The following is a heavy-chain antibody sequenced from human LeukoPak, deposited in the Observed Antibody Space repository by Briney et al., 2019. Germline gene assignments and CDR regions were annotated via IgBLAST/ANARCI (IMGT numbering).Heavy chain of an antibody. CDR3: AREEPYYYYMDV. V-gene: IGHV4-38-2*02. CDR1: GGSISSYY. J-gene: IGHJ6*03. CDR2: IYHSGST. D-gene: IGHD1-14*01. Sequence: SETPSLTCTVSGGSISSYYWGWIRQPPGKGLEWIGSIYHSGSTYYNPSLKSRVTISVDTSKNQFSLKLSSVTAADTAVYYCAREEPYYYYMDVWGKGTTVTVSS.